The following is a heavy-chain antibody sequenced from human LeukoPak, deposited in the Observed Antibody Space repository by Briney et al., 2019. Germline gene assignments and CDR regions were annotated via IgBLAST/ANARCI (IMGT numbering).Heavy chain of an antibody. CDR3: ARTTEGGYTYDYFYYYYMDV. D-gene: IGHD5-18*01. V-gene: IGHV4-38-2*02. CDR1: GYSISSGYY. J-gene: IGHJ6*03. Sequence: SETLSLTCIVSGYSISSGYYWGWIRQPPGKGLEWIGNIYHSGITYYNLYNPSLKSRVIISVDTSKNHFSLKLSSVTAADTAVYYCARTTEGGYTYDYFYYYYMDVWGKGTTVTISS. CDR2: IYHSGIT.